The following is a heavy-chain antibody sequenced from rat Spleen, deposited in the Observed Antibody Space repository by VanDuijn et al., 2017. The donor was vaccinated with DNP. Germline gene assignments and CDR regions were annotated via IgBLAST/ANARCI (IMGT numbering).Heavy chain of an antibody. CDR3: ARWSDYFDY. J-gene: IGHJ2*01. V-gene: IGHV3-1*01. Sequence: EVQLQESGPGLVKPSQSLSLTCSVTGYSITSNYWGWIRQFPGNKMEYIGHISYSGRTSYNPSLKRRISITRDTSKNQFFLQLNSVITEDTATYYCARWSDYFDYWGQGVMVTVSS. CDR1: GYSITSNY. CDR2: ISYSGRT.